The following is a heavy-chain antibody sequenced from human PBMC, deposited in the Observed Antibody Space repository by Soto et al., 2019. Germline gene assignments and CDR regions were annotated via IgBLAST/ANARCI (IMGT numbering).Heavy chain of an antibody. Sequence: SETLSLTCAVYGGSFSGYYWSWIRQPPGKGLEWIGEINHSGSTNYNPSLKSRVTISVDTSKNQFSLKLSSVTAADTAVYYCARGQGDIVVVPDAESRKYHYYYYYMDVWGKGTTVTVSS. CDR2: INHSGST. CDR3: ARGQGDIVVVPDAESRKYHYYYYYMDV. V-gene: IGHV4-34*01. J-gene: IGHJ6*03. CDR1: GGSFSGYY. D-gene: IGHD2-2*01.